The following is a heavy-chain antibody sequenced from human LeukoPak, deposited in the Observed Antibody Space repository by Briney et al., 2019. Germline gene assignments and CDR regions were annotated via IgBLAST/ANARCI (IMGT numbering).Heavy chain of an antibody. Sequence: SETLSLTCTVSGGSISSSSSYWGWIRQPPGKGLEWIGSIYYSGSTYYNPSLKSRVTISVDTSKNQFSLKLSSVTAADTAVYYCARDDGGSSSSRYYYYMDVWGKGTTVTVSS. CDR3: ARDDGGSSSSRYYYYMDV. V-gene: IGHV4-39*07. CDR1: GGSISSSSSY. CDR2: IYYSGST. J-gene: IGHJ6*03. D-gene: IGHD6-6*01.